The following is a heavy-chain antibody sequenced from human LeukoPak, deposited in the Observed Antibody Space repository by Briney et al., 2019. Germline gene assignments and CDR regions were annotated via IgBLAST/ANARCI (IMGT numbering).Heavy chain of an antibody. D-gene: IGHD5-12*01. CDR3: ARNIVATIAVLDY. J-gene: IGHJ4*02. Sequence: GGSLRLSCAASGFTFSSYAMHWVRQAPGKGLEWVAVISYDGSNKYYADSVKGRFIISRDNSKNTLYLQMNSLRAEDTAVYYCARNIVATIAVLDYWGQGTLVTVSS. V-gene: IGHV3-30-3*01. CDR1: GFTFSSYA. CDR2: ISYDGSNK.